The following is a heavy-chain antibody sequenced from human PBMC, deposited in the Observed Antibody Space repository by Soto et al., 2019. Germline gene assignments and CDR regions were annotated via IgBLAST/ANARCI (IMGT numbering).Heavy chain of an antibody. D-gene: IGHD3-10*01. CDR1: GGSISSGTSY. CDR2: IFYSGGF. Sequence: PSETLSLTCSVSGGSISSGTSYWSWIRQRPGEGLEWIGYIFYSGGFYYTPSLRGRVLILADTSKNQFTLTLSSVTAADTAVYYCARGHRFTMVRGISHVYYYMDVWGKGTTVTVSS. V-gene: IGHV4-31*03. CDR3: ARGHRFTMVRGISHVYYYMDV. J-gene: IGHJ6*03.